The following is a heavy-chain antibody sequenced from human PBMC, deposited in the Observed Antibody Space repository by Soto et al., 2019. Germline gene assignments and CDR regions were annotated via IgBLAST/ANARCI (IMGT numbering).Heavy chain of an antibody. CDR1: GFSFSDYD. CDR3: ARDFYGLDV. J-gene: IGHJ6*02. CDR2: ISRTDSSK. Sequence: QVQLVESGGGLVKPGGSLRLSCAATGFSFSDYDMTWIRQAPGQGLEWLSYISRTDSSKYYAGSVKGRFTISVDSAKRSVYLQMNSLRADATAVYYCARDFYGLDVWGQGTTVIVSS. V-gene: IGHV3-11*01.